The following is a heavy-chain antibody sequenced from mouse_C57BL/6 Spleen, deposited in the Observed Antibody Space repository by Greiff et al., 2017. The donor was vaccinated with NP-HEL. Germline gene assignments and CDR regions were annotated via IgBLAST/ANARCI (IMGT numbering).Heavy chain of an antibody. J-gene: IGHJ4*01. CDR1: GFTFSDYG. D-gene: IGHD2-1*01. CDR2: ISSGSSTI. CDR3: ASTGNYRDYYAMDY. Sequence: EVQLVESGGGLVKPGGSLKLSCAASGFTFSDYGMHWVRQAPEKGLEWVAYISSGSSTIYYADTVKGRFTISRDNAKNTLFLQMTSLRSEDTAMYYCASTGNYRDYYAMDYWGQGTSVTVSS. V-gene: IGHV5-17*01.